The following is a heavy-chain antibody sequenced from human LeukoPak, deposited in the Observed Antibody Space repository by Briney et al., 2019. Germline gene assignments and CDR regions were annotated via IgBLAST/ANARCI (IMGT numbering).Heavy chain of an antibody. V-gene: IGHV1-2*04. D-gene: IGHD6-19*01. CDR2: INPNSGGI. CDR1: GYTFTGYY. J-gene: IGHJ4*02. Sequence: ASVTVSCKASGYTFTGYYMHWVRQAPGQGLEWMGWINPNSGGINYAQKFQGWVTMTTDTSTSTAYMELRSLRSDDTAVYYCARVLTRYSSGWYYFDYWGQGTLVTVSS. CDR3: ARVLTRYSSGWYYFDY.